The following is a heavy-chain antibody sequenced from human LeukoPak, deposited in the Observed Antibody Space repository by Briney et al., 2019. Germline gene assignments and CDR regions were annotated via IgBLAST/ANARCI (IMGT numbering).Heavy chain of an antibody. CDR2: IIPIFGIA. CDR3: ATTYYYDSSGLYY. D-gene: IGHD3-22*01. J-gene: IGHJ4*02. CDR1: GGTFSSYA. Sequence: SVKVSCKASGGTFSSYAISWVRQAPGQGLEWMGRIIPIFGIANYAQKFQGRVTITADKSTSTAYMELSSLRSEDTAVYYCATTYYYDSSGLYYWGQGILVTVSS. V-gene: IGHV1-69*04.